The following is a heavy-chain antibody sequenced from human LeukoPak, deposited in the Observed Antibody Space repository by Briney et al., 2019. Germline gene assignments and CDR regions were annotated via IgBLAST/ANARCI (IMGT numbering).Heavy chain of an antibody. J-gene: IGHJ3*02. V-gene: IGHV4-38-2*01. D-gene: IGHD1-26*01. CDR2: IYHSGST. Sequence: SETLSLTCAVSGYSISSGYYWGWIRQPPGKGLEWIGSIYHSGSTYYNPSLKSRVTISVDTSKNQFSLKLSSVTAADTAVYYCVSREDAFDIWGQGTMVTVSS. CDR1: GYSISSGYY. CDR3: VSREDAFDI.